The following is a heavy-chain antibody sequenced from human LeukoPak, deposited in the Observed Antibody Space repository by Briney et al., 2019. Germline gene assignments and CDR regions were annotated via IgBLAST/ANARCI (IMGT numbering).Heavy chain of an antibody. CDR2: IRRKTGGRIT. D-gene: IGHD2-15*01. CDR1: GFTFSNAW. V-gene: IGHV3-15*01. Sequence: GGSLRLSCAACGFTFSNAWMSWVREAPGKGLEWVGRIRRKTGGRITEYAAPVKGTFTISRDDSKNTLYLQMNSLKTEDTAVYYCTAASDYWGQGTLVTVSS. J-gene: IGHJ4*02. CDR3: TAASDY.